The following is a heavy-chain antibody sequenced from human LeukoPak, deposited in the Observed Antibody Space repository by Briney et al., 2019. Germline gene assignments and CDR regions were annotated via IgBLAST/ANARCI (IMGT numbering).Heavy chain of an antibody. D-gene: IGHD1-26*01. CDR1: GITFSGYS. CDR3: ARVGGATAVTMYFEY. Sequence: PGGSLRLSCVVSGITFSGYSMIWVRQAPGKGVEWLSFMTTSGNTIFYAESVKDRFTISRDNAKKSLYLQMNSLRDEDTAVYYCARVGGATAVTMYFEYWGQGTLVTVTS. J-gene: IGHJ4*02. CDR2: MTTSGNTI. V-gene: IGHV3-48*02.